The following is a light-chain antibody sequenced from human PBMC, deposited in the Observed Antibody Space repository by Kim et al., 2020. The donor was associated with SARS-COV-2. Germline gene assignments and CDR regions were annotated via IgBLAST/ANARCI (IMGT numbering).Light chain of an antibody. CDR2: KAS. V-gene: IGKV1-5*03. CDR3: QQYDSHPYT. CDR1: QSVSSW. J-gene: IGKJ2*01. Sequence: DSQMTQSPFTLSASVGDRVTITCRASQSVSSWLAWYQQKPGKAPKLLIYKASTLEGGVPSRFSGRGSGTEFTLTINSLQPDDFATYSCQQYDSHPYTFGQGTKLEI.